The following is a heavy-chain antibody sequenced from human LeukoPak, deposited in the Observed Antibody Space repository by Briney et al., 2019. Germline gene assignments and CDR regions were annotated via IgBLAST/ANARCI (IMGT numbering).Heavy chain of an antibody. CDR2: ISDSGDNT. CDR3: AREGVFGFLEWLLYRTPYYFDY. D-gene: IGHD3-3*01. CDR1: GFTFNGYA. Sequence: GGSLRLSCAASGFTFNGYAMNWVRQAPGKGLEWVSAISDSGDNTYYADSVRGRLTISRDNSKNTLYLQMNSLRAEDTAVYYCAREGVFGFLEWLLYRTPYYFDYWGQGTLVTVSS. J-gene: IGHJ4*02. V-gene: IGHV3-23*01.